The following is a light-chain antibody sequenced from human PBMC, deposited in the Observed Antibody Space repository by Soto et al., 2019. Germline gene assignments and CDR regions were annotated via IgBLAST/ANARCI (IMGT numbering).Light chain of an antibody. CDR3: QQYGGSPRT. V-gene: IGKV3-20*01. Sequence: EIVLTQSPGTLSLSPGERATLSCRASQSVSSSYLAWYQQKPGQAPRLLIYVASSRATGIPDRFSGSGSGTDFTLTISSLEPEDFAVYYCQQYGGSPRTFGQGTKVDIK. CDR1: QSVSSSY. J-gene: IGKJ1*01. CDR2: VAS.